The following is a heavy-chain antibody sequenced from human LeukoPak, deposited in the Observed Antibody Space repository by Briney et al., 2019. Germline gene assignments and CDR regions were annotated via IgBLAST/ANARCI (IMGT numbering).Heavy chain of an antibody. CDR1: GGSISSSNYY. Sequence: SETLSLTCTVSGGSISSSNYYWGWIRQPPGKGLEWIGSIYYSGRTFYNPSLKSRVAISVDTSKNQFSLNLISVTAADTAVYYCARDDGRGVVTPYWGQGTLVTVSS. CDR3: ARDDGRGVVTPY. CDR2: IYYSGRT. D-gene: IGHD2-21*02. J-gene: IGHJ4*02. V-gene: IGHV4-39*07.